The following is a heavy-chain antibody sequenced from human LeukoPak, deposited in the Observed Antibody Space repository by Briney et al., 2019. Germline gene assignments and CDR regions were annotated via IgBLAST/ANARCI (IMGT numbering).Heavy chain of an antibody. V-gene: IGHV3-21*01. Sequence: GGSLRLSCAASGFTFSTNSMNWVRQAPGKGLEWVSFISGSTSYIYYADSVKGRFTISRDNAKNSLYLQMNSLRAEDTAVYYCARADVSSGWHFDYWGQGTPVTVSS. D-gene: IGHD6-19*01. CDR3: ARADVSSGWHFDY. CDR2: ISGSTSYI. J-gene: IGHJ4*02. CDR1: GFTFSTNS.